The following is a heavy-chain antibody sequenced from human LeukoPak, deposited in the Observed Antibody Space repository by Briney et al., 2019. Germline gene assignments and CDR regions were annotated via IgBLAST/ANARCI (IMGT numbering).Heavy chain of an antibody. CDR2: IDHSGST. CDR3: ARARGFTVRGVPYYFDY. Sequence: PSETLSLTCAVYGGSFSGYYWSWIRQPPGKGLEWIGEIDHSGSTNYNPSLKSRVTISVDTSKNQFSLKLSSATAADTAVYYCARARGFTVRGVPYYFDYWGQGTLVTVSS. V-gene: IGHV4-34*01. J-gene: IGHJ4*02. CDR1: GGSFSGYY. D-gene: IGHD3-10*01.